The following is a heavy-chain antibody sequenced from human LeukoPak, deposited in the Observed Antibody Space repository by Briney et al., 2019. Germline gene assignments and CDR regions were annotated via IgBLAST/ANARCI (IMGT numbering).Heavy chain of an antibody. Sequence: GASVKVSCKASGYTFTSYGISWVRQAPGQGLEWMGWISAYNGNTNYAQKLQGRVTMTTDTSTSTVYMELRSLRSDDTAVYYCARSAPYGDDAFDIWGQGTMVTVSS. D-gene: IGHD4/OR15-4a*01. CDR3: ARSAPYGDDAFDI. J-gene: IGHJ3*02. CDR1: GYTFTSYG. CDR2: ISAYNGNT. V-gene: IGHV1-18*01.